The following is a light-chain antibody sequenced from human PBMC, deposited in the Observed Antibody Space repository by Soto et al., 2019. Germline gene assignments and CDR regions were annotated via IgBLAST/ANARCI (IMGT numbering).Light chain of an antibody. CDR3: QQYGSSPQT. J-gene: IGKJ5*01. Sequence: EIVLTQSPGTLSLSPGERATLSCRASESVSSSYLAWYQQKPGQAPRLLIYGASSRATGIADRFSGRGSGTDFTVTISRLEPGDFAVDYCQQYGSSPQTFGEGTRLETK. CDR2: GAS. V-gene: IGKV3-20*01. CDR1: ESVSSSY.